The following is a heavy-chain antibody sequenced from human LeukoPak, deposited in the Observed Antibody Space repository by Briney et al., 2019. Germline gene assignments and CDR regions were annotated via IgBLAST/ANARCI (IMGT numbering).Heavy chain of an antibody. Sequence: GGSLRPSCAASGFTFSTYAMHWVRQAPGKGLEWVAVISYDGSNKYYADSVKGRFTISRDNSKNTLYLQMNSLRSEDTAVYYCAKVYGYNYDGDSAIDYWGQGALVTVSS. CDR1: GFTFSTYA. D-gene: IGHD5-24*01. CDR2: ISYDGSNK. CDR3: AKVYGYNYDGDSAIDY. V-gene: IGHV3-30*18. J-gene: IGHJ4*02.